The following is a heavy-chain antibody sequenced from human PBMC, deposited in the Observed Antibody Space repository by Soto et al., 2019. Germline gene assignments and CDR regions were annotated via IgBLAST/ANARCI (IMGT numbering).Heavy chain of an antibody. Sequence: EVQLLESGGGLVQPGGSPRLSCAASGFTFSSYAMSWVRQAPGKGLEWVSAISGSGGSTYYADSVKGRFTISRDNSKNTLYLQMNSLRAEDTAVYYCAKDLGYCTNGVCYNYYYYGMDVWGQGTTVTVSS. V-gene: IGHV3-23*01. J-gene: IGHJ6*02. D-gene: IGHD2-8*01. CDR2: ISGSGGST. CDR1: GFTFSSYA. CDR3: AKDLGYCTNGVCYNYYYYGMDV.